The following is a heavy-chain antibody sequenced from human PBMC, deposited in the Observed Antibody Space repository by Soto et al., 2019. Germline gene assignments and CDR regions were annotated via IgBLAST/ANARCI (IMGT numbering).Heavy chain of an antibody. CDR3: ARDALAVAGEYNWFDP. D-gene: IGHD6-19*01. V-gene: IGHV1-2*04. CDR2: INPNSGGT. Sequence: QVQLVQSGAEVKKPGASVKVSCKASGYTFTGYYMHWVRQAPGLGLEWMGWINPNSGGTNYAQKLQGWTTLARDTSISTAYMELIRLTSDDTAVYYCARDALAVAGEYNWFDPWGQGTLVTVSS. J-gene: IGHJ5*02. CDR1: GYTFTGYY.